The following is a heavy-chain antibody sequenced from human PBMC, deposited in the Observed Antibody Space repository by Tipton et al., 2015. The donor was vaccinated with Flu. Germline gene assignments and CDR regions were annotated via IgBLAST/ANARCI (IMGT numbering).Heavy chain of an antibody. V-gene: IGHV4-34*01. D-gene: IGHD5-24*01. Sequence: TLSLTCAVYGGSFSGYYWSWIRQPPGKGLEWIGEINHSGSTNYNPSLKSRVTISVDTSKNQFSLKLSSVTAADTAVYYCARRRLHRWFASYYFDYWGQGTLVTVSS. J-gene: IGHJ4*02. CDR3: ARRRLHRWFASYYFDY. CDR1: GGSFSGYY. CDR2: INHSGST.